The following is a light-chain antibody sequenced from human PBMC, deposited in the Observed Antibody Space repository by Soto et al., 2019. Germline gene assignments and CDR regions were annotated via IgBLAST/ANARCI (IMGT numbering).Light chain of an antibody. CDR2: GAS. CDR3: QQYGDSPIFT. J-gene: IGKJ3*01. Sequence: EIVLTQSPGTLSLSPGERATLSCRASESVSSSYLGWYQQKRGQAPRLLIYGASSRATGIPDRFSGSGSGTDFTLTISRLEPEDFAVYYCQQYGDSPIFTFGPGTRVDV. V-gene: IGKV3-20*01. CDR1: ESVSSSY.